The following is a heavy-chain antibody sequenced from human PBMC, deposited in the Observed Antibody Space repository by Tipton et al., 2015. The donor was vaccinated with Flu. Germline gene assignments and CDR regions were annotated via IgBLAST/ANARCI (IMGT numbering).Heavy chain of an antibody. Sequence: LRLSCSVSGGSISSYYWTWIRQPAGKGLEWIGLIYPNGNTNYNASLKSRVTMSLDTSKNQFSLKMTSVTAADTAVYYCSTYNWNDVDVPVPAFDIWGQGTMVTVSS. D-gene: IGHD1-1*01. J-gene: IGHJ3*02. CDR1: GGSISSYY. CDR2: IYPNGNT. CDR3: STYNWNDVDVPVPAFDI. V-gene: IGHV4-4*07.